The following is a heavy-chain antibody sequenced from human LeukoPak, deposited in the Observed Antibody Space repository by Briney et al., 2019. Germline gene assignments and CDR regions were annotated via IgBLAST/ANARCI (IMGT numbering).Heavy chain of an antibody. D-gene: IGHD5-18*01. CDR2: INPSGGST. CDR3: ARGPTRLRPSYYYMDV. J-gene: IGHJ6*03. Sequence: ASVKVSCKASGYTFTSYYMHWLRQAPGQGPEWMGIINPSGGSTSYAQKFQGRVTMTGDMSTSTVYMELSSLRSEDTAVYYCARGPTRLRPSYYYMDVWGKGTTVTVSS. CDR1: GYTFTSYY. V-gene: IGHV1-46*01.